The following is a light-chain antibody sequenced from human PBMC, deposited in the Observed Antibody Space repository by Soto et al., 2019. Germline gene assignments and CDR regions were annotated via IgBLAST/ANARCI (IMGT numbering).Light chain of an antibody. Sequence: DIQMTQSPSSLSASVGDRVTITCRASQSISSYLNWYQQKPGKAPKLLIYAASSLQSGVPSRFSGSGSGTDSTLPITSLQPEDFAPYYCQQSYSTPPSFGHGTKLEIK. J-gene: IGKJ2*01. V-gene: IGKV1-39*01. CDR3: QQSYSTPPS. CDR2: AAS. CDR1: QSISSY.